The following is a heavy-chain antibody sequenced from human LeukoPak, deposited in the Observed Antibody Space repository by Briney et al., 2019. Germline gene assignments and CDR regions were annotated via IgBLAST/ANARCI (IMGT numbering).Heavy chain of an antibody. CDR3: AKGLNSGTYPYFDY. CDR2: IVGSGGYT. CDR1: GFTFSSYA. J-gene: IGHJ4*02. Sequence: PGGSLRLSCAASGFTFSSYAMSWVRQAPGKVLEWFSAIVGSGGYTYYADSFRGRFTISRDNSKNTLYVQMNSLRAEDTAVYYCAKGLNSGTYPYFDYWGQGTLVTVSS. D-gene: IGHD2-21*01. V-gene: IGHV3-23*01.